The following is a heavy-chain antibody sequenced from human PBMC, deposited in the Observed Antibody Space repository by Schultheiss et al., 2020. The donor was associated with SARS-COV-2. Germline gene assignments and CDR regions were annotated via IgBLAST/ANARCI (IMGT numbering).Heavy chain of an antibody. D-gene: IGHD3-3*01. J-gene: IGHJ6*03. V-gene: IGHV4-39*07. CDR2: IYHSGST. CDR3: ARGPQTRNRVNTIFGVVPPDYYMDV. Sequence: SETLSLTCTVSGGSISSSSYYWSWIRQPPGKGLEWIGYIYHSGSTYYNPSLKSRVTISVDTSKNQFSLKLSSVTAADTAVYYCARGPQTRNRVNTIFGVVPPDYYMDVWGKGTTVTVSS. CDR1: GGSISSSSYY.